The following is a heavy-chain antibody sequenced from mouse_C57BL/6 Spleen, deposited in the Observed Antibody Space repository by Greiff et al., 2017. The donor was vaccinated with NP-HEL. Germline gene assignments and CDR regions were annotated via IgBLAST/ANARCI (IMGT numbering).Heavy chain of an antibody. CDR1: GFTFSSYA. CDR3: ARGLTLITTVVENYFDY. J-gene: IGHJ2*01. V-gene: IGHV5-4*03. D-gene: IGHD1-1*01. Sequence: EVKLVESGGGLVKPGGSLKLSCAASGFTFSSYAMSWVRQTPEKRLGWVATISDGGSYTYYPDNVKGRFTISRDNSKNNLYLQMSHLKSEDTAMYYCARGLTLITTVVENYFDYWGQGTTLTVSS. CDR2: ISDGGSYT.